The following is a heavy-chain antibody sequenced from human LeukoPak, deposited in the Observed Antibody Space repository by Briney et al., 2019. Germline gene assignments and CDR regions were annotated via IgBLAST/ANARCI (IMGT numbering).Heavy chain of an antibody. Sequence: PGGSLRLSCAASGFTFSDHYMDWVRQAPGKGLEWVSAVSGSGGSTYYPDSVKGRFTISRDNSKNTLYLQMNSLRAEDTAVYYCAKAHYHGLGSYYTCNDYWGQGTPVTVSS. CDR2: VSGSGGST. J-gene: IGHJ4*02. CDR3: AKAHYHGLGSYYTCNDY. V-gene: IGHV3-23*01. D-gene: IGHD3-10*01. CDR1: GFTFSDHY.